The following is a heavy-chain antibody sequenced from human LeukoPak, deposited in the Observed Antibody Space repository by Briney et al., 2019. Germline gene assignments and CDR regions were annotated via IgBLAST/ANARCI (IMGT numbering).Heavy chain of an antibody. J-gene: IGHJ4*02. V-gene: IGHV4-30-2*01. CDR1: GGSISSGGYS. CDR3: ARGWQWLKY. D-gene: IGHD6-19*01. Sequence: SETLSLTCAVSGGSISSGGYSWSWIRQPPGKGLEWIGYIYHSGSTYYNPSLKSRVTISVDRSKNQFSLKLSSVTAADTAVYYCARGWQWLKYWGQGTLVTVSS. CDR2: IYHSGST.